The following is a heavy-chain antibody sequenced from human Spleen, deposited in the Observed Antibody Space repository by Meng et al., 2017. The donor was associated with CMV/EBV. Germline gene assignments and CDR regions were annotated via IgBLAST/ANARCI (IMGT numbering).Heavy chain of an antibody. Sequence: SVKVSCKASGGTFSSYAISWVRQAPGQGLEWMGGIIPIFGTANYAQKFQGRVTITTDESTSTAYMELSRLTSDDTAVYYCARSVMTSTSFGQHYGMDVWGQGTTVTVSS. J-gene: IGHJ6*02. CDR2: IIPIFGTA. V-gene: IGHV1-69*05. CDR1: GGTFSSYA. CDR3: ARSVMTSTSFGQHYGMDV. D-gene: IGHD2-2*01.